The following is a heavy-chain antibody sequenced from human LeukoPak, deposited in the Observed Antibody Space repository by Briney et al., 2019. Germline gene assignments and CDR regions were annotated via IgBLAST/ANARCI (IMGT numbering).Heavy chain of an antibody. J-gene: IGHJ3*02. CDR2: IYYSGST. D-gene: IGHD6-19*01. V-gene: IGHV4-59*11. CDR1: GGSIRTHY. Sequence: PSETLSLTCTVSGGSIRTHYGSWMRQSPGKEVEWIGYIYYSGSTNFNPSLKSRVTISVDRSQNKFSLNMTSVTAADTAVYYCARGAAVFYDAFDIWGRGTMVIVS. CDR3: ARGAAVFYDAFDI.